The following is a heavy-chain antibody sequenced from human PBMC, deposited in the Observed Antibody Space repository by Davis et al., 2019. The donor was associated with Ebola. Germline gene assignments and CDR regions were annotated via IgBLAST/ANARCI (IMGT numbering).Heavy chain of an antibody. J-gene: IGHJ6*02. V-gene: IGHV4-39*07. CDR2: INHSGST. CDR1: GGSISGSSYS. Sequence: MPSETLSLTCTVSGGSISGSSYSWDWIRQPPGKGLEWIGEINHSGSTNYNPSLKSRVTISVDTSKNQFSLKLSSVTAADTAVYYCASPPGYYGMDVWGQGTTVTVSS. CDR3: ASPPGYYGMDV.